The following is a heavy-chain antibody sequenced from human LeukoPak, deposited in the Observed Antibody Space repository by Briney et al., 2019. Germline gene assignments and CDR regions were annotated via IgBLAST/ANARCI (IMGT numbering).Heavy chain of an antibody. CDR1: GGSISSGGYY. J-gene: IGHJ4*02. D-gene: IGHD3-22*01. CDR3: AREGNDSSGYPIGYFDY. CDR2: IYYSGST. V-gene: IGHV4-61*08. Sequence: SETPSLTCALSGGSISSGGYYGSWIRQPPGKGLEWIGSIYYSGSTNYNPSLKSRVSISVDTSKNQFSLKLSSVTAADTAVYYCAREGNDSSGYPIGYFDYCGQGTLVTVSS.